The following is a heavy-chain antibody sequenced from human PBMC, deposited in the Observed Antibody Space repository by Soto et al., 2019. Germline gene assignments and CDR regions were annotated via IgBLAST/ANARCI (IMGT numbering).Heavy chain of an antibody. CDR2: IIPIFGTA. CDR1: GGTFSSYS. J-gene: IGHJ4*02. V-gene: IGHV1-69*13. CDR3: ARDAAAAQLGLYDY. D-gene: IGHD6-13*01. Sequence: SVKVSCKASGGTFSSYSISWVRQAPGQGLEWMGGIIPIFGTANYAQKFQGRVTITADESTSTAYMELSSLRSEDTAVYYCARDAAAAQLGLYDYWGQGTLVTVSS.